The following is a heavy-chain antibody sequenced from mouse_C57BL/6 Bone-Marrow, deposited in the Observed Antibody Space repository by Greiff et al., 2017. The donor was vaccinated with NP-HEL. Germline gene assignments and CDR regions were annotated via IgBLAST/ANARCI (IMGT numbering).Heavy chain of an antibody. CDR2: IYPRSGNT. Sequence: QVQLQQSGAELARPGASVKLSCTASGYTFTSYGISWVKQRTGQGLEWIGEIYPRSGNTYYNEKFKGKATLTADKSSSTVYMKLRSLTAEDSAVYFCACYSNYDLAYWGRGTLVTVSA. D-gene: IGHD2-5*01. V-gene: IGHV1-81*01. CDR3: ACYSNYDLAY. J-gene: IGHJ3*01. CDR1: GYTFTSYG.